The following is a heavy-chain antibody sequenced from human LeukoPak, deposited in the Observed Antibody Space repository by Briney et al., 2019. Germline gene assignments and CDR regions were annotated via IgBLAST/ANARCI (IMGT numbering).Heavy chain of an antibody. CDR2: ISSSGSTI. J-gene: IGHJ6*04. D-gene: IGHD4-17*01. Sequence: GGSLRLSCAASGCTFSSYEMNWVRQAPGKGLEWVSYISSSGSTIYYADSVKGRFTISRDNAKNSLYLQMNSLRAEDTAVYYCAREGGDYVYYYYGMDVWGKGTTVTVSS. CDR1: GCTFSSYE. CDR3: AREGGDYVYYYYGMDV. V-gene: IGHV3-48*03.